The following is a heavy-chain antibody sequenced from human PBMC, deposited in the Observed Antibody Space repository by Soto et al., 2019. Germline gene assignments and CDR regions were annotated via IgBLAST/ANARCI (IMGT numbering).Heavy chain of an antibody. D-gene: IGHD3-9*01. CDR1: GYTFTSYA. CDR3: ARLGGGDSLTGYYNTPGFHY. V-gene: IGHV1-3*01. CDR2: INAGNGNT. J-gene: IGHJ4*02. Sequence: QVQLVQSGAEVKKPGASVKVSCKASGYTFTSYAMHWVRQAPGQRLEWMGWINAGNGNTKYSQKFQGRVTITRDTSASTAYMELSSLRSEDTAVYYCARLGGGDSLTGYYNTPGFHYWGQGSLVTVSS.